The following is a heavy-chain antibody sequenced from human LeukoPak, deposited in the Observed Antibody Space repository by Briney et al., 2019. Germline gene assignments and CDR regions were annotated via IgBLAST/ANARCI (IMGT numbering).Heavy chain of an antibody. V-gene: IGHV1-18*01. Sequence: GASVKVSCKASGYTFTSYGISWVRQAPGQGLEWMGWISAYNGNTNYAQKLQGRVTMTTDTSTSTAYMELRSPRSDDTAVYYCAIAHGKWLVLLPDAFDIWGQGTMVTVSS. CDR2: ISAYNGNT. D-gene: IGHD6-19*01. J-gene: IGHJ3*02. CDR3: AIAHGKWLVLLPDAFDI. CDR1: GYTFTSYG.